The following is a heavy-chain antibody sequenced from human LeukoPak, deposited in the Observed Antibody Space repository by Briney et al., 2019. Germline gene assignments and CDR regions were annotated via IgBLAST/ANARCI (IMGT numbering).Heavy chain of an antibody. CDR1: GYTFTTYD. CDR2: LNPNNGNT. J-gene: IGHJ4*02. Sequence: ASVRVSCKASGYTFTTYDINWVRQAPGQGLEWMGRLNPNNGNTDYAQNFRGRFTMTKDNSRNTAYMELDSLRSEDTAVYYCASGRFYDWLLSHWGQGTLVTVSS. CDR3: ASGRFYDWLLSH. V-gene: IGHV1-8*01. D-gene: IGHD3-9*01.